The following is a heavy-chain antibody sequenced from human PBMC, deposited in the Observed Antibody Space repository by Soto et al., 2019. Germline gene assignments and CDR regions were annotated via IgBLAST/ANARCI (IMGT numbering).Heavy chain of an antibody. V-gene: IGHV1-69*12. Sequence: QVQLVQSGAEVKKPGSSVKVSCKASGGTFSSYAISWVRQAPGQGLEWMGGIIPIFGTANYAQKFQGRVTITADESTSTPYMGLSSLRSEDTDVYYCARDSELGNYYYYGMDVWGQGTTVTVSS. D-gene: IGHD6-13*01. J-gene: IGHJ6*02. CDR3: ARDSELGNYYYYGMDV. CDR2: IIPIFGTA. CDR1: GGTFSSYA.